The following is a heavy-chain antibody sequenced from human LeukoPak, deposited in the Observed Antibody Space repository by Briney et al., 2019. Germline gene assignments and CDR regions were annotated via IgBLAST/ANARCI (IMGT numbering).Heavy chain of an antibody. V-gene: IGHV1-2*02. CDR1: GYTFTGYY. CDR2: INPNSGGT. D-gene: IGHD2-2*01. Sequence: ASVKVSCKASGYTFTGYYMHWVRQAPGQGLEWMGWINPNSGGTNYAQKFQGRVTMTRDTSISTAYMELSRLRSDDTAVYHRARDPYXXSTSCYLDYWGQGTLVTVSS. J-gene: IGHJ4*02. CDR3: ARDPYXXSTSCYLDY.